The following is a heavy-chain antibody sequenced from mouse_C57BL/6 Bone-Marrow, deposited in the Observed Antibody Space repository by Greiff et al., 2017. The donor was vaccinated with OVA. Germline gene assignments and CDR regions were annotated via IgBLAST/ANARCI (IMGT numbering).Heavy chain of an antibody. Sequence: VQLQQSGAELARPGASVKLSCKASGYTFTSYGISWVKQRTGQGLEWIGEIYPRSGNTYYTEKFKGKATLPADTSSSKAYMELRSLTTEDEAVYDCAKYGYWYMEEWGKGTRVTV. CDR3: AKYGYWYMEE. CDR1: GYTFTSYG. D-gene: IGHD2-10*02. CDR2: IYPRSGNT. V-gene: IGHV1-81*01. J-gene: IGHJ1*03.